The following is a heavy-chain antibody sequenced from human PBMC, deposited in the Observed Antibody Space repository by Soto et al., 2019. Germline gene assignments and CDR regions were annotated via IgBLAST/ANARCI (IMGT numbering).Heavy chain of an antibody. CDR2: IYYSGST. J-gene: IGHJ3*02. D-gene: IGHD3-22*01. Sequence: SETLSLTCTVSGGSISSSSYYWGWIRQPPGKGLEWIGSIYYSGSTYYNPSLKSRVTISVDTSRNQFSLKLSSVTAADTAVYYCARHLYYYAARGGGNAFDIWGQGTMVTVS. CDR1: GGSISSSSYY. V-gene: IGHV4-39*01. CDR3: ARHLYYYAARGGGNAFDI.